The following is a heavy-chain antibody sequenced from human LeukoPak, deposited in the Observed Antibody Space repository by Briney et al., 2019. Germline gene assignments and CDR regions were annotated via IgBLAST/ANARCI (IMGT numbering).Heavy chain of an antibody. J-gene: IGHJ5*02. V-gene: IGHV3-9*01. CDR1: GFTFDDYA. D-gene: IGHD3-3*01. CDR2: ISLNSGSI. Sequence: GGSLRLSCAASGFTFDDYAMHWVRQAPGKGLEWVSGISLNSGSIGYADSVKGRFTISRDNAKNSLYLQMNSLRAEDTAVYYCAKSSMIGTIFGAWGQGTLVTVSS. CDR3: AKSSMIGTIFGA.